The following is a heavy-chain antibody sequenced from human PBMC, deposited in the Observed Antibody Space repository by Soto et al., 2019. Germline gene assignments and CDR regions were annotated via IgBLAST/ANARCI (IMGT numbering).Heavy chain of an antibody. V-gene: IGHV3-9*01. J-gene: IGHJ3*02. CDR3: AKVLGGYDWSRDAFDI. Sequence: PGGSLRLSCAASGFTFDDYAMHWVRQAPGKGLEWVSGISWNSGSIGYADSVKGRFTISRDNAKNSLYLQMNSLRAEDTALYYCAKVLGGYDWSRDAFDIWGQGTMVTVSS. CDR1: GFTFDDYA. CDR2: ISWNSGSI. D-gene: IGHD5-12*01.